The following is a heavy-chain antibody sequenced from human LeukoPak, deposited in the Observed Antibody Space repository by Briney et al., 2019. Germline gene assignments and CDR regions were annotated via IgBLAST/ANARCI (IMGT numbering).Heavy chain of an antibody. D-gene: IGHD3-9*01. J-gene: IGHJ4*02. Sequence: GGSLRLSCAASGFTFSSYSMNWVRQAPGKGLEWVSSISSSSSYIYYADSVKGRFTISRDNAKNSLYLQMNCLRAEDTAVYYCARVYYDILTGYYYDYWGQGTLVTVSS. CDR3: ARVYYDILTGYYYDY. CDR1: GFTFSSYS. V-gene: IGHV3-21*01. CDR2: ISSSSSYI.